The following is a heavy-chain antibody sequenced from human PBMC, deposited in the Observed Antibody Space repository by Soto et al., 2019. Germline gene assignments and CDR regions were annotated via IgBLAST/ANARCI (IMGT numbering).Heavy chain of an antibody. Sequence: QVQLVESGGGVVQPGRSLRLSCAASGFTFSSYGMHWVRQAPGKGLEWVAVISYDGSNNYYEDSVKGRFTISRDNSKNTLYLQMTSLIAEDTAVYYCAKGPSEPVTFDPWCQGTLVTVSS. CDR1: GFTFSSYG. V-gene: IGHV3-30*18. CDR2: ISYDGSNN. CDR3: AKGPSEPVTFDP. D-gene: IGHD4-4*01. J-gene: IGHJ5*02.